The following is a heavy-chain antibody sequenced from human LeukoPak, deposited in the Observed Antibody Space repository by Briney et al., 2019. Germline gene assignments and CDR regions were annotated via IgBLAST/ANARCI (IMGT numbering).Heavy chain of an antibody. D-gene: IGHD5-18*01. J-gene: IGHJ4*02. Sequence: PGGSLRLSCAASGFTFSDYWMHWVRQALEKGLVWVSRINTDGTSTKYADSVKGRFTISRDNARNTVYLQMDSLRAEDTAVYYCARARYSYTGIVDYWGQGTLVTVSS. CDR2: INTDGTST. V-gene: IGHV3-74*01. CDR3: ARARYSYTGIVDY. CDR1: GFTFSDYW.